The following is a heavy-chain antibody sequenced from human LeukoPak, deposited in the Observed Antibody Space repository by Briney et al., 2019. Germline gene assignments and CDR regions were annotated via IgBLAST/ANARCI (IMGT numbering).Heavy chain of an antibody. D-gene: IGHD3-10*01. J-gene: IGHJ5*02. CDR2: IYTSGST. CDR1: GGSISSGSYY. Sequence: SQTLSLTCTVSGGSISSGSYYWSWLRQPAGKGLEWIGRIYTSGSTNYNPSLKSRVTISEDTSKTQFSLKLSSVTAADTAVYYCARGYYGSGSYYEPANWFDPWGQGTLVTVSS. V-gene: IGHV4-61*02. CDR3: ARGYYGSGSYYEPANWFDP.